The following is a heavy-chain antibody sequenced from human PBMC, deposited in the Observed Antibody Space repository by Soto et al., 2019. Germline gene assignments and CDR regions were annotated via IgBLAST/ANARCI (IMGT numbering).Heavy chain of an antibody. CDR2: IKSKTDGGTT. J-gene: IGHJ3*02. V-gene: IGHV3-15*01. CDR1: GFTFSNAW. Sequence: KPGGSLRLSCAASGFTFSNAWMSWVRQAPGKGLEWVGRIKSKTDGGTTDYAAPVKGRFTISRDDSKNTLYLQMNSLKTEDTAVYYCTTVEYSSPSDAFDIWGQGTMVTVSS. CDR3: TTVEYSSPSDAFDI. D-gene: IGHD6-6*01.